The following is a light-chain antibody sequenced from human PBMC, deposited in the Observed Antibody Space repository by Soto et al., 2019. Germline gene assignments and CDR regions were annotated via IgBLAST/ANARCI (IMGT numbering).Light chain of an antibody. CDR1: QSISNY. V-gene: IGKV1-39*01. Sequence: DIQMTQSPSSLSASVGDRVTITYRASQSISNYLNWYQLKPKKAPKILIYAASNLQIGISSTFSGSGSGTDFTLSISSLQPEDFATYYCQQSYSTPYTFGGGTKVDIK. J-gene: IGKJ4*01. CDR2: AAS. CDR3: QQSYSTPYT.